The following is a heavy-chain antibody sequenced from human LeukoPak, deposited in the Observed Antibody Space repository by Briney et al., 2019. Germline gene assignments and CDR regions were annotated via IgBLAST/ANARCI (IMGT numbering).Heavy chain of an antibody. CDR3: ARGGYYGSGSYFTD. V-gene: IGHV3-21*05. CDR2: ISSSSSYT. CDR1: GFTFSTYG. D-gene: IGHD3-10*01. Sequence: PGGSLRLSCAASGFTFSTYGMLWVRQAPGKGLEWVSYISSSSSYTNYADSVKGRFTISRDNAKNSLYLQMNSLRAEDTAVYYCARGGYYGSGSYFTDWGQGTLVTVSS. J-gene: IGHJ4*02.